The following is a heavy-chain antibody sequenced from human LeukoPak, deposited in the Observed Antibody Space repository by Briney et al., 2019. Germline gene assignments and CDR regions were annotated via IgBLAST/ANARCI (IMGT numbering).Heavy chain of an antibody. CDR1: GGSISSGSYS. V-gene: IGHV4-30-2*01. Sequence: SQTLSLTCAVSGGSISSGSYSWGWIRQPPGKGLEWIGYIYHSGSTYYNPSLKSRVTISVDGSKNQFSLKLTSVTAADTAVYYCARYSSTWPYWYFDLWGRGTLVTVSS. CDR3: ARYSSTWPYWYFDL. J-gene: IGHJ2*01. CDR2: IYHSGST. D-gene: IGHD6-13*01.